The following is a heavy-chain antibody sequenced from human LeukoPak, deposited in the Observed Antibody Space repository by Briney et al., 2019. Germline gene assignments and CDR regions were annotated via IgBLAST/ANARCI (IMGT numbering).Heavy chain of an antibody. CDR1: GFTFSSYG. CDR2: ISGSGGST. V-gene: IGHV3-23*01. Sequence: PGGSLRLSCAASGFTFSSYGMSWVRQAPGKGLEWVSAISGSGGSTYYADSVKGRFTISRDNSKNTLYLQMNSLRAEDTAVYYCANSYGRYYYMDVWGKGTTVTVSS. CDR3: ANSYGRYYYMDV. D-gene: IGHD4-17*01. J-gene: IGHJ6*03.